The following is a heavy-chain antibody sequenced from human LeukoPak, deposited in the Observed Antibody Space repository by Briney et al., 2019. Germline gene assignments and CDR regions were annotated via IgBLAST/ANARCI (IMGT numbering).Heavy chain of an antibody. Sequence: ASVKVSCKASGYTFTNYAIHWVRQAPGQRLEWMGWINAENGNTKYSQTFQGRVTVTRDTSASTAYMELSSLRSEDTAVYYCARDSGYRSGWSLDYWGQGTLVTVSS. CDR3: ARDSGYRSGWSLDY. J-gene: IGHJ4*02. CDR2: INAENGNT. V-gene: IGHV1-3*01. CDR1: GYTFTNYA. D-gene: IGHD6-19*01.